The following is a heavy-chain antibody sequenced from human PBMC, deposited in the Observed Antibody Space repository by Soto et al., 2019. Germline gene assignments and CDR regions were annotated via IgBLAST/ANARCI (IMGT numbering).Heavy chain of an antibody. J-gene: IGHJ6*02. V-gene: IGHV3-30*18. Sequence: GGSLRLSCAASGFTFSNYGMHWVRQTPGKGLEWVALILYDGSNKYYADSVRGRFTISRDNSKNTLYLQVSSLRAEDTAVYYCAKSRDAYNFYFYYGMDVWGQGTTVTVSS. CDR1: GFTFSNYG. CDR2: ILYDGSNK. CDR3: AKSRDAYNFYFYYGMDV. D-gene: IGHD2-2*01.